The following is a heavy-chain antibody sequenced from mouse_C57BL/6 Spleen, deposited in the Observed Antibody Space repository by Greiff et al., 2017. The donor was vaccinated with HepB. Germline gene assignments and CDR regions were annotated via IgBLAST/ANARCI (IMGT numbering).Heavy chain of an antibody. J-gene: IGHJ4*01. V-gene: IGHV1-50*01. CDR1: GYTFTSYW. CDR2: IDPSDSYT. CDR3: ARDYSNYVKYAMDY. Sequence: QVQLQQPGAELVKPGASVKLSCKASGYTFTSYWMQWVKQRPGQGLEWIGEIDPSDSYTNYNQKFKGKATLTVDTSSSTAYMQLSSLTSEDSAVYYCARDYSNYVKYAMDYWGQGTSVTVSS. D-gene: IGHD2-5*01.